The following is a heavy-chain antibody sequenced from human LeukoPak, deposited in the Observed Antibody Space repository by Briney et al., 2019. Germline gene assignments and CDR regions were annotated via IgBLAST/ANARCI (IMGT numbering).Heavy chain of an antibody. CDR3: ATGPLDYGDYAYYYYGMDV. D-gene: IGHD4-17*01. J-gene: IGHJ6*02. CDR2: INHSGST. CDR1: GGSFSGYY. Sequence: SETLSLTCAVYGGSFSGYYWSWIRQPPGKGLEWIGEINHSGSTNYNPSLKSRVTISVDTSKNQFSLKLSSVTAADTAVYYCATGPLDYGDYAYYYYGMDVWGQGTTVTVSS. V-gene: IGHV4-34*01.